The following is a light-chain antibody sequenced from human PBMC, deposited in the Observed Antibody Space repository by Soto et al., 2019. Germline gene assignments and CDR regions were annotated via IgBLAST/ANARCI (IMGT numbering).Light chain of an antibody. CDR2: EVT. CDR1: SSDVGGYNY. CDR3: SSYTSSTTRV. Sequence: QSVLTQPASVSGSPGQSITISCTGTSSDVGGYNYVSWYQQHPGKAPKVMIYEVTNRPSGVSNRFSGSKSGNTASLTISGLQAEDEADYYCSSYTSSTTRVFXGGTKVTVL. J-gene: IGLJ3*02. V-gene: IGLV2-14*01.